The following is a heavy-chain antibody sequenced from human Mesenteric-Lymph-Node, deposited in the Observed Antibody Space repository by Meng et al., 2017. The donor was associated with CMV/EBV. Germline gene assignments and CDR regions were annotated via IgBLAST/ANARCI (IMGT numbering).Heavy chain of an antibody. CDR1: GFTFSTYW. J-gene: IGHJ4*02. D-gene: IGHD6-19*01. CDR2: IKQDGSES. CDR3: AREMRGWYRVDY. V-gene: IGHV3-7*04. Sequence: CAASGFTFSTYWMSWVRQAPGRGLEWVANIKQDGSESYYVDSVRGRFTISRDNARDSLYLQMNSLRADDTAVYYCAREMRGWYRVDYWGQGTLVTVSS.